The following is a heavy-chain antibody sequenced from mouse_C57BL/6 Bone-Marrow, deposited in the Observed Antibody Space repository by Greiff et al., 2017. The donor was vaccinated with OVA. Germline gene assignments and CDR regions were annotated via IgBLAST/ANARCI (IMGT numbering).Heavy chain of an antibody. V-gene: IGHV1-64*01. Sequence: QVQLQQPGAELVKPGASVKLSCKASGYTFTSYWMHWVKQRPGQGLEWIGMIHPNSSSTNYNEKFKSKATLTVDKSSSPAYMQLSSLTSEDSAVYYCARGRNYYWYFDVWGTGTTVTVSS. CDR2: IHPNSSST. CDR3: ARGRNYYWYFDV. CDR1: GYTFTSYW. J-gene: IGHJ1*03. D-gene: IGHD1-1*02.